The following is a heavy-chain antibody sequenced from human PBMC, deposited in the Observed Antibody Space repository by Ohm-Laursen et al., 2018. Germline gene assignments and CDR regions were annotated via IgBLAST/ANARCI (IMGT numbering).Heavy chain of an antibody. CDR1: GFSFSSFT. D-gene: IGHD4-17*01. J-gene: IGHJ4*02. CDR2: IWNDGSSK. CDR3: ARGALGRKFGDPTYFDY. Sequence: SLRLSCTASGFSFSSFTMNWVRQAPGKGLEWVAVIWNDGSSKYYADSVKDRFTISRDNSKNTLYLQMDSLRAEDTAVYYCARGALGRKFGDPTYFDYWGQGTLVTVSS. V-gene: IGHV3-33*01.